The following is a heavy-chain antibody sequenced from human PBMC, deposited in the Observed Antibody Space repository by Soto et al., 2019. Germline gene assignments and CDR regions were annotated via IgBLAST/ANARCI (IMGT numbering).Heavy chain of an antibody. V-gene: IGHV1-69*01. D-gene: IGHD2-21*02. J-gene: IGHJ6*02. CDR1: GGTFNKFA. CDR2: IIPVFRSA. Sequence: VQLVQSGAEVKKTGSSVKVSCKASGGTFNKFAFSWVRQAPGQGFEWMGGIIPVFRSANYAQRFRGRITITAGEYTSTVYLYVNDLRSDDTAVYYCARRYCASDNCPLFYDVVDLWGLGTTVTVSS. CDR3: ARRYCASDNCPLFYDVVDL.